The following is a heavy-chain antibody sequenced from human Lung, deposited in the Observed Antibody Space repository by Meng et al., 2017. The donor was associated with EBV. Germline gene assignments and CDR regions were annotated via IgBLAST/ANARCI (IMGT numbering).Heavy chain of an antibody. Sequence: QVQLVQSGAEVKKPGASVKVSWEASGFIFTSYAISWVRQAPGQGLQYMGWISAYNGNTNYAQELQGRVTMTTDTSTSTAYMELRSLRFDDTAVYYCARFYCSSTSCPHVLFDYWGQGTLVTVSS. D-gene: IGHD2-2*01. CDR2: ISAYNGNT. J-gene: IGHJ4*02. CDR3: ARFYCSSTSCPHVLFDY. V-gene: IGHV1-18*01. CDR1: GFIFTSYA.